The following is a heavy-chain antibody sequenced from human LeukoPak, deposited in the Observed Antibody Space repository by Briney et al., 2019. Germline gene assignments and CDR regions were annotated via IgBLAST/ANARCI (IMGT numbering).Heavy chain of an antibody. D-gene: IGHD3-9*01. CDR3: ARDGSGHPKNYEILTCSDYYYYYGMDF. CDR2: ISSNGGST. J-gene: IGHJ6*02. V-gene: IGHV3-64*01. CDR1: GFTFSIYA. Sequence: GGSLRLSCAASGFTFSIYAMHWVRQAPGKGLEYVSAISSNGGSTYYANSVKGRYTISRENSKNTLYLQMGSLRAEGMALYYCARDGSGHPKNYEILTCSDYYYYYGMDFWGRGTTVTVSS.